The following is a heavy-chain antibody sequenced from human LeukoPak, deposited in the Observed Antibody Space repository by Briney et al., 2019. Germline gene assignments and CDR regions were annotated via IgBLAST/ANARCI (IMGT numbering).Heavy chain of an antibody. CDR1: GFPFSSYW. CDR2: IKQDGSEK. CDR3: AEGSNDSDSTF. D-gene: IGHD4-11*01. J-gene: IGHJ4*01. Sequence: GGSLRLSCAASGFPFSSYWMSWVRQVPGKGLEWVANIKQDGSEKYYVDSVKGRFIVSRDNAKNSLYLQMNSLRAEDTALYYCAEGSNDSDSTFWGQGTLVIVSS. V-gene: IGHV3-7*01.